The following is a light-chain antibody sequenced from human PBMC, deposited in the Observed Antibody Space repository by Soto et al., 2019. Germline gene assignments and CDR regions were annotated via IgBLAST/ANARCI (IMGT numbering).Light chain of an antibody. CDR1: SSDVGGYNY. V-gene: IGLV2-14*01. J-gene: IGLJ1*01. Sequence: QSVLTQPASVSGCPGQSITISCTGTSSDVGGYNYVSWYQQHPGKAPKLMIYEVNNRPSEVSNRFSGSKSGNTASLTISGLQPEDEADYYCNSYTSRYTFVLGTGTKVTVL. CDR3: NSYTSRYTFV. CDR2: EVN.